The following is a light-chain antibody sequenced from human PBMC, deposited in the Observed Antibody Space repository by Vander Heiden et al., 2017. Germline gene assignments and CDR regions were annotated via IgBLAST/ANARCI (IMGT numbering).Light chain of an antibody. CDR1: QSVSSN. J-gene: IGKJ1*01. CDR2: GAS. Sequence: EIVITHSPATLSVSPGEIATLSCRASQSVSSNLAWYQQKPGQAPRLLIYGASTRATGIPARFSSRASATEFTLTISILQSEDFAVYYCQQENTCPKTFGQGTKVEIK. V-gene: IGKV3-15*01. CDR3: QQENTCPKT.